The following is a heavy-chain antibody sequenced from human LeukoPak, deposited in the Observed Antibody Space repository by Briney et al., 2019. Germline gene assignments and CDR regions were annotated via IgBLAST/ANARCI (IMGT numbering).Heavy chain of an antibody. CDR2: MNPNSGCT. V-gene: IGHV1-2*02. Sequence: ASVRVSCKASGYTFTGYFMHWVRQAPGQGLEWVGWMNPNSGCTNYAQMIQGRVTMTRDTSISTAYMALSRLRSGDTAGCYCAGEDYYDSSGYYKNKEYFQHWGQGTLVTVSS. CDR1: GYTFTGYF. D-gene: IGHD3-22*01. CDR3: AGEDYYDSSGYYKNKEYFQH. J-gene: IGHJ1*01.